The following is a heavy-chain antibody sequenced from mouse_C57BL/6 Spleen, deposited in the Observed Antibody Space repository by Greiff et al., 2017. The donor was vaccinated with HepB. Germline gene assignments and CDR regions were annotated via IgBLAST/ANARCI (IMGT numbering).Heavy chain of an antibody. V-gene: IGHV5-9-1*02. D-gene: IGHD1-1*01. CDR2: ISSGGDYI. CDR3: TRDLLLNYGSPWFAY. Sequence: EVKVVESGEGLVKPGGSLKLSCAASGFTFSSYAMSWVRQTPEKRLEWVAYISSGGDYIYYADTVKGRFTISRDNARNTLYLQMSSLKSEDTAMYYCTRDLLLNYGSPWFAYWGQGTLVTVSA. CDR1: GFTFSSYA. J-gene: IGHJ3*01.